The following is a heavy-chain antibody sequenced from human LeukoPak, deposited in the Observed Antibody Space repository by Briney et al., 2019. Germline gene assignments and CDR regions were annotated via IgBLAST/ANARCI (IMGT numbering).Heavy chain of an antibody. CDR3: ARDRDEGFDL. CDR1: GGSISSYY. J-gene: IGHJ2*01. CDR2: IYYSGRT. D-gene: IGHD3-10*01. Sequence: SETLSLTCSVSGGSISSYYWSWIRQPPGRGLEWIGYIYYSGRTSYNPSLKSRVTISVDTSKNQFSLRLSSVTAADTAVYYCARDRDEGFDLWGRGTLVTVSS. V-gene: IGHV4-59*01.